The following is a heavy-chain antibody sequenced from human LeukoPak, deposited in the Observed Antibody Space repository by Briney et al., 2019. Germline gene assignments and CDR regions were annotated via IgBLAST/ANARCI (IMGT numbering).Heavy chain of an antibody. CDR3: ARRDSGYGGFDY. Sequence: SETLSLTCTVSGGSISSSSYYWGWIRQPPGKGLEWMGTIYYSGSTYYNPSLKSRVTISVDTSKNQFSLKLSSVTAADTAMYYCARRDSGYGGFDYWGQGTLVTVSS. CDR1: GGSISSSSYY. V-gene: IGHV4-39*01. J-gene: IGHJ4*02. D-gene: IGHD5-12*01. CDR2: IYYSGST.